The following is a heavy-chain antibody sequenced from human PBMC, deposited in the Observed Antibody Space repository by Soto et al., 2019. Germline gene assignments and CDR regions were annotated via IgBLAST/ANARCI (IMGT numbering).Heavy chain of an antibody. D-gene: IGHD2-15*01. CDR2: IKHDGNEK. CDR3: ARDPYCSGGTCYPVDY. J-gene: IGHJ4*02. CDR1: GFTFSSCW. V-gene: IGHV3-7*01. Sequence: GGSLRLSCAASGFTFSSCWMAWVRQTPGKGLEWVANIKHDGNEKYYVESVKGRFTVSRDNARNSLYLQMNSLRAEDTAVYYCARDPYCSGGTCYPVDYWGLGTLVTVSS.